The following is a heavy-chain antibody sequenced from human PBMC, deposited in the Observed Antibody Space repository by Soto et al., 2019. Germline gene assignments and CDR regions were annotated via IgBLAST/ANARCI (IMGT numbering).Heavy chain of an antibody. Sequence: QVQLQESGPGLVKPSQTLSLTCTVSGGSISSGGYYWSWIRQHPGKGLEWIGYIYYSGSTYYNPSLKGRGTISVDTSKNQFSLKLSSVTAADTAVYYCASRYSSSWYVDYWGQGTLVTVSS. CDR3: ASRYSSSWYVDY. J-gene: IGHJ4*02. CDR1: GGSISSGGYY. CDR2: IYYSGST. V-gene: IGHV4-31*03. D-gene: IGHD6-13*01.